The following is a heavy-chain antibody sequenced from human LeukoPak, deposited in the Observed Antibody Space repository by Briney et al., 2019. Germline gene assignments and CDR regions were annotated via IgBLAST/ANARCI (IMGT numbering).Heavy chain of an antibody. J-gene: IGHJ4*02. CDR1: GYTFTNYY. CDR3: AREKSGTYFFDY. V-gene: IGHV1-46*01. CDR2: INPGGAPT. D-gene: IGHD1-26*01. Sequence: GASVKVSCKASGYTFTNYYIHWVRQAPGQGLEWMGIINPGGAPTSYAQKFQGRLIMTRDTSTSTVYMELSSLRSEDTAVYYCAREKSGTYFFDYWGQATLVTVSS.